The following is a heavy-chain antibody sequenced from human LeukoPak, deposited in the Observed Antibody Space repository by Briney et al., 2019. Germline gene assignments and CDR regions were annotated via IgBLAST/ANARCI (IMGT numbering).Heavy chain of an antibody. CDR3: ARDHAYRADY. CDR2: ISSSGSTI. J-gene: IGHJ4*02. Sequence: GGSLRLSCAASGFTFSDYDMSWIRQAPGKGLEWVSYISSSGSTIYYADSVKGRFTISRDNAKNSLYLQMSSLTAEDTAIYYCARDHAYRADYWGQGTLVTVSS. D-gene: IGHD2-2*01. CDR1: GFTFSDYD. V-gene: IGHV3-11*04.